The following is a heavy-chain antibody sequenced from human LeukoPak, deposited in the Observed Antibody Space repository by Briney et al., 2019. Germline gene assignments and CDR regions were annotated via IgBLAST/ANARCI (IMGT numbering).Heavy chain of an antibody. CDR3: ARAPAFGFGELQRRFNY. Sequence: SETLSLTCTVSGGSISSGDYYWSWIRQPPGKGLEWIGYIYYSGSTYYNPSLKSRVTISVDTSKNQFSLKLSSVTAADTAVYYCARAPAFGFGELQRRFNYWGQGTLVTVSS. V-gene: IGHV4-30-4*08. CDR2: IYYSGST. J-gene: IGHJ4*02. CDR1: GGSISSGDYY. D-gene: IGHD3-10*01.